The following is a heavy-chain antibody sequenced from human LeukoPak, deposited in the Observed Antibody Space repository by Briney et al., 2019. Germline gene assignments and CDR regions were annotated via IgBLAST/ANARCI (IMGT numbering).Heavy chain of an antibody. CDR2: ISYDGSNK. CDR1: GFTFGDYA. D-gene: IGHD6-19*01. Sequence: GGSLRLSCTATGFTFGDYAMSWVRQAPGKGLGWVAVISYDGSNKYYADSVKGRFTISRDNSKNTLYLQMNSLRADDTAVYYCARVQQWLVYYYYGMDVWGQGTTVTVSS. CDR3: ARVQQWLVYYYYGMDV. V-gene: IGHV3-30*04. J-gene: IGHJ6*02.